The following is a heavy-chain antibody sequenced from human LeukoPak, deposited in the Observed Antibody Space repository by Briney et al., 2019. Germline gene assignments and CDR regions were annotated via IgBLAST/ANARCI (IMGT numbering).Heavy chain of an antibody. D-gene: IGHD4-23*01. V-gene: IGHV3-53*01. Sequence: PGGSLRLSCAASGFTVSSNYMSWVRQAPGKGLEWVSLIYSGGSTFYADSVKGRFTISRDNSKNTLYLQMNSLRAEDTAVYYCARDNRGTSNTDCWGHGTLVTVSS. CDR1: GFTVSSNY. J-gene: IGHJ4*01. CDR3: ARDNRGTSNTDC. CDR2: IYSGGST.